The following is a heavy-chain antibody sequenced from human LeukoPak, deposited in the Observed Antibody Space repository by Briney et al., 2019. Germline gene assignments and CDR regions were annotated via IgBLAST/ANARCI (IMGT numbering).Heavy chain of an antibody. J-gene: IGHJ3*02. V-gene: IGHV4-34*01. Sequence: SETLSLTCAVYGGSFSGYYWSWIRQPPGKGLEWIGEINHSGGTNYNPSLKSRVTISVDTSKNQFSLKLSSVTAADTAVYYCARGRYCRSELCPRRDSFDIWGQGTMVSV. CDR2: INHSGGT. CDR3: ARGRYCRSELCPRRDSFDI. D-gene: IGHD3-10*01. CDR1: GGSFSGYY.